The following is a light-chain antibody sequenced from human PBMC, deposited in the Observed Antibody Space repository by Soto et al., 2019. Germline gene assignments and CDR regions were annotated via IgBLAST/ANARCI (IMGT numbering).Light chain of an antibody. CDR1: SSDVGGYNY. Sequence: QSALTQPASVSGSPGQSITISCTGTSSDVGGYNYGSWYQQHPGKAPKLMIYEVSNRPSGVSNRFSGSKSGNTAALTISGLQAEDEADYYCSSYISTNTRVVFGGGTKLTVL. J-gene: IGLJ2*01. CDR3: SSYISTNTRVV. CDR2: EVS. V-gene: IGLV2-14*01.